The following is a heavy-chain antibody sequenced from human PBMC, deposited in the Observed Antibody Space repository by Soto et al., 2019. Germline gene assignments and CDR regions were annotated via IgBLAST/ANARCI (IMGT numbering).Heavy chain of an antibody. CDR1: GGSISSYY. V-gene: IGHV4-59*08. D-gene: IGHD6-13*01. J-gene: IGHJ6*02. Sequence: SETLSLTCPVSGGSISSYYLSWIRQPPGKGLEWIGYIYYSGSTNYNPSLKSRVTISVDTSKNQFSLKLSSVTAADTAVYYCARRYSSSLDVWGQGTTVTVSS. CDR2: IYYSGST. CDR3: ARRYSSSLDV.